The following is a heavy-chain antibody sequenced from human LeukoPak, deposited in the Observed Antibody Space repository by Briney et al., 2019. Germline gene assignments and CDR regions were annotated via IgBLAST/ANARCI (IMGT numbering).Heavy chain of an antibody. D-gene: IGHD3/OR15-3a*01. CDR1: GFRVSDYY. V-gene: IGHV3-66*03. CDR3: ARDRAANQDWVEFDP. J-gene: IGHJ5*02. CDR2: IRDSGEA. Sequence: PGVSLRLSCAVSGFRVSDYYMIWVRQAPGKGLEWVGLIRDSGEAFYADFARGRFDISRDESENTLYLQMNSLRVEDTAVYFCARDRAANQDWVEFDPWGQGTPVIVSS.